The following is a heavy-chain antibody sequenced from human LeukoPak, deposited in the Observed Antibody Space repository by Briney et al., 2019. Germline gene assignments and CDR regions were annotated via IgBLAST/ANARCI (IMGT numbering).Heavy chain of an antibody. J-gene: IGHJ4*02. CDR3: AIGPNDFWSGYWIN. V-gene: IGHV1-58*01. D-gene: IGHD3-3*01. CDR2: IVVGSGNT. Sequence: GTSVKVSCKASGFTFTSSAVQWVRQARGQRLEWIGWIVVGSGNTNYAQKFQERVTITRDMSTSTAYMELSSLRSEDTAVYYCAIGPNDFWSGYWINWGQGTLVTVSS. CDR1: GFTFTSSA.